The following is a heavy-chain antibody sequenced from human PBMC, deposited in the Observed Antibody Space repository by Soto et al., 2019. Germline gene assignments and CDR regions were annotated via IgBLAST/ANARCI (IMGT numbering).Heavy chain of an antibody. Sequence: QVQLQESGPGLVEPSQTLALTCTVSGDPLNTGGYYWSCIRHLPGKGLEWLGYIYYRGNTYYNPSLKGRVTISGDMSKKQFSLRLSSVTAADTAVYHCARVSSDWFDPWCPGIQVTVSS. J-gene: IGHJ5*02. CDR1: GDPLNTGGYY. CDR3: ARVSSDWFDP. D-gene: IGHD3-10*01. V-gene: IGHV4-31*03. CDR2: IYYRGNT.